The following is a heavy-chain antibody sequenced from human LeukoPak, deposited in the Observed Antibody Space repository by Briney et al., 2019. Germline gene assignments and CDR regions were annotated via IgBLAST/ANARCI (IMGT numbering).Heavy chain of an antibody. CDR2: IIGSGGFT. CDR3: ARVATVGPGRYFDY. D-gene: IGHD5-12*01. V-gene: IGHV3-23*01. CDR1: GFTFGSYG. J-gene: IGHJ4*02. Sequence: HPGGSVRLSCVASGFTFGSYGMSWVRQAPGKGLEWVSVIIGSGGFTYYADSVKGRFSISRDSAKGTLYLEMDSLRAEDTALYYCARVATVGPGRYFDYWGQGILVTVSS.